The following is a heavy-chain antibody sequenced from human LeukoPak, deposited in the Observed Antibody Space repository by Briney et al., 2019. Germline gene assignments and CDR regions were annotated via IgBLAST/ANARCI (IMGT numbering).Heavy chain of an antibody. J-gene: IGHJ6*02. CDR2: IGTAGDT. CDR3: ARSVAMGVLGYYGMDV. CDR1: GFTFRNYG. D-gene: IGHD2-8*01. Sequence: PGGSLRLSCAASGFTFRNYGMHWVRQATGKGLEWVSAIGTAGDTYYPGSVKGRFTISRENAKNSLYLQMNSLRAGDTAVYYCARSVAMGVLGYYGMDVWGQGTTVTVSS. V-gene: IGHV3-13*01.